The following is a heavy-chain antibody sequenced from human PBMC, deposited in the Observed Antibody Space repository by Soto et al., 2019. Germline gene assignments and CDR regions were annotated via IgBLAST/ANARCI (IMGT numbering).Heavy chain of an antibody. CDR2: INHSGST. CDR3: ARGPPDFDWLPFPFDY. Sequence: QVQLQQWGAGLLKPSETLSLTCAVYGGSFSGYYWSWIRQPPGKGLEWIGEINHSGSTNYNPSLKSRVTISVDTSTNQFSLKLSSVTAADTAVYYCARGPPDFDWLPFPFDYWGQGTLVTVSS. D-gene: IGHD3-9*01. CDR1: GGSFSGYY. J-gene: IGHJ4*02. V-gene: IGHV4-34*01.